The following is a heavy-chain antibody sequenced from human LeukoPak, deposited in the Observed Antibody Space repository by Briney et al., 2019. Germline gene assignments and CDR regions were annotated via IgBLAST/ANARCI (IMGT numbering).Heavy chain of an antibody. Sequence: SETLSLTCAVYGGSFSGYYWSWIRQPPGKGLEWIGEINHSGSTNYNPSLKSRVTISVDTSKNQFSLKLSSVTAADTAVHYCARRTWFGRGPNWFDPWGQGTLVTVTS. J-gene: IGHJ5*02. D-gene: IGHD3-10*01. CDR3: ARRTWFGRGPNWFDP. CDR2: INHSGST. V-gene: IGHV4-34*01. CDR1: GGSFSGYY.